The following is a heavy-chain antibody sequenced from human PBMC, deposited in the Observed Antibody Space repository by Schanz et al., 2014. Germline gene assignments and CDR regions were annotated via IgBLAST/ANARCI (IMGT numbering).Heavy chain of an antibody. CDR3: ARAKRFGDMDV. Sequence: QVQLVQSGAEVKKPGASVKVSCKASGYTFTSYGINWVRQAPGQGLEWMGWISAYNGNTNYAQKLQGRVTITADKSSDTAYMELSSLRSDDTAVYYCARAKRFGDMDVWGQGTTVTVSS. CDR1: GYTFTSYG. J-gene: IGHJ6*02. D-gene: IGHD3-10*01. CDR2: ISAYNGNT. V-gene: IGHV1-18*01.